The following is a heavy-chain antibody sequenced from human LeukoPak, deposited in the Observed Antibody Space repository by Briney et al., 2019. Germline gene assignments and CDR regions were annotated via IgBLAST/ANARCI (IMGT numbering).Heavy chain of an antibody. D-gene: IGHD4/OR15-4a*01. J-gene: IGHJ4*02. CDR1: GVTVSSNS. V-gene: IGHV3-53*01. CDR3: ARRAGAYSHPYDY. Sequence: GGSLRLSCTVSGVTVSSNSMSWVRQAPGKGLECVSSIYSDNTHYSDSVRGRFTISRDNSKNTLYLQMNSLRAEDTAVYYCARRAGAYSHPYDYWGQGTLVTVSS. CDR2: IYSDNT.